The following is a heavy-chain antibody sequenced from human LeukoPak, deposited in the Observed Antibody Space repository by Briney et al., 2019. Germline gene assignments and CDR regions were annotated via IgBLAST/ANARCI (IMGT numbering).Heavy chain of an antibody. CDR2: IKHDGSEK. Sequence: GGSLRLSCAASGFTFSSYWMTWVRQAPGKGLERVANIKHDGSEKYSVDSVKGRFTISRDNSKNTLYLQMNSLRAEDTAVYYCAKTLGWFGELLPYYFDYWGQGTLVTVSS. D-gene: IGHD3-10*01. CDR3: AKTLGWFGELLPYYFDY. CDR1: GFTFSSYW. J-gene: IGHJ4*02. V-gene: IGHV3-7*01.